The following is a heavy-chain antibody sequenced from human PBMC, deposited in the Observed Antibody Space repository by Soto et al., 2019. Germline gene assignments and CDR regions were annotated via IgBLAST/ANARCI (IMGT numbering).Heavy chain of an antibody. J-gene: IGHJ6*02. V-gene: IGHV5-10-1*01. CDR3: ASYSSSGTDYYYGMDV. CDR2: IDPSDSYT. Sequence: GESLKISCKGSGYSFTSYWISWARQMPGKGLEWMGRIDPSDSYTNYSPSFQGHVTISADKSISTAYLQWSSLKASDTAMYYCASYSSSGTDYYYGMDVWGQGTTVTVSS. CDR1: GYSFTSYW. D-gene: IGHD6-6*01.